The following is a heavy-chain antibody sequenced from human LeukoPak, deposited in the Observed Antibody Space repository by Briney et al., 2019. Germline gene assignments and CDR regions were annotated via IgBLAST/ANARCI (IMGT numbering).Heavy chain of an antibody. Sequence: GASVKVSCKASGYTFTGYYMHWVRQAPGQGLEWMGWINPNSGGTKYVQKFQGRVTMTRDTSISTAYMELSRVRSDDTAVYYCARDRLGDTSVTPDYAFDIWGQGTMVTVSS. CDR2: INPNSGGT. CDR3: ARDRLGDTSVTPDYAFDI. J-gene: IGHJ3*02. CDR1: GYTFTGYY. V-gene: IGHV1-2*02. D-gene: IGHD1-1*01.